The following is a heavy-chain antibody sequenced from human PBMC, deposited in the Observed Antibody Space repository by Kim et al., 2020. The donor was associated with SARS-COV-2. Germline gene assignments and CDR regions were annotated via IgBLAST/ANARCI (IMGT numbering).Heavy chain of an antibody. D-gene: IGHD6-19*01. CDR2: IYYSGST. CDR3: ARSAEYSSGWSYYFDY. J-gene: IGHJ4*02. Sequence: SETLSLTCTVSGGSISSYYWSWIRQPPGKGLEWIGYIYYSGSTNYNPSLKSRVTISVDTSKNQFSLKLSSVTAADTAVYYCARSAEYSSGWSYYFDYWGQGTLVTVSS. V-gene: IGHV4-59*01. CDR1: GGSISSYY.